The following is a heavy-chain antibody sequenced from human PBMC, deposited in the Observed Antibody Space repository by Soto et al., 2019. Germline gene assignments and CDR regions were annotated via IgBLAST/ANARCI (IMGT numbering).Heavy chain of an antibody. CDR2: VSGTT. J-gene: IGHJ4*02. Sequence: EVHLLDSGGDLVQPGGSLRLSCAASGFTFNNYDMSWVRQAPGKGLEWVSTVSGTTYYADSVRGRFTISSDTSGSTLYLQMNSLGVDDTAVYYCARSLAPSTHFFDHWGQGTLVTVSS. CDR1: GFTFNNYD. V-gene: IGHV3-23*01. CDR3: ARSLAPSTHFFDH. D-gene: IGHD2-2*01.